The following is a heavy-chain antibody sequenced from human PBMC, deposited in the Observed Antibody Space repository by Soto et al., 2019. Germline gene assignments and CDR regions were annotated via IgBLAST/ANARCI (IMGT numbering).Heavy chain of an antibody. Sequence: QVQLQESGPGLVKPSQTLSLTCTVSGGSISSGGYYWSWIRQHPGKGLEWIGYIYYSGSTYYNPYLKSRVTISVDTSKNQFSLKRSSVTAEDTAVYYCARGGIAAAAPPDYWGQGTLVTVSS. J-gene: IGHJ4*02. CDR3: ARGGIAAAAPPDY. CDR2: IYYSGST. CDR1: GGSISSGGYY. V-gene: IGHV4-31*03. D-gene: IGHD6-13*01.